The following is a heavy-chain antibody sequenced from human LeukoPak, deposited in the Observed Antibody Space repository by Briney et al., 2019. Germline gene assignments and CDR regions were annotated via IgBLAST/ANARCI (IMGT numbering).Heavy chain of an antibody. V-gene: IGHV4-34*01. D-gene: IGHD6-19*01. CDR2: INHSGST. CDR1: GGSFSGYY. CDR3: ARAGIAVAADY. J-gene: IGHJ4*02. Sequence: PSETLSLTCAVYGGSFSGYYWSWIRQPPGKGLEWIGEINHSGSTNYNPSLKSRVTISVDTSKNQFSLKLSSVTAADTAVYYCARAGIAVAADYWGQGTLVTVSS.